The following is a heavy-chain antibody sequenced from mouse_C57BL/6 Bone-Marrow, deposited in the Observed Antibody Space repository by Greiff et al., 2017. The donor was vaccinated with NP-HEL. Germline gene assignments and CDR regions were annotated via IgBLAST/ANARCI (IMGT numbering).Heavy chain of an antibody. CDR3: AMGAY. V-gene: IGHV1-81*01. J-gene: IGHJ3*01. Sequence: VKLMESGAELARPGASVKLSCKASGYTFTSYGISWVKQRTGQGLEWIGEIYPRSGNTYYNEKFKGKATLTADKSSSTAYMELRSLTSEDSAVYFCAMGAYWGQGTLVTVSA. CDR2: IYPRSGNT. CDR1: GYTFTSYG.